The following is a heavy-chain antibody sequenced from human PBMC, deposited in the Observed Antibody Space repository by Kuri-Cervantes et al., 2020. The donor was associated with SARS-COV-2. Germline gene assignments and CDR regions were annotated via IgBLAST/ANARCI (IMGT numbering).Heavy chain of an antibody. CDR1: VFTLINYA. V-gene: IGHV3-30*04. CDR2: ISFDGSHK. CDR3: ASNHNSRDGYHYPFDY. Sequence: SLKISCVASVFTLINYAIHGVRQAPGEGLEWVAGISFDGSHKFYADSVTGRFTISRDISQNTLFLQVDSLRAEDTAIYYFASNHNSRDGYHYPFDYWGQGTVVTVSS. D-gene: IGHD5-24*01. J-gene: IGHJ4*02.